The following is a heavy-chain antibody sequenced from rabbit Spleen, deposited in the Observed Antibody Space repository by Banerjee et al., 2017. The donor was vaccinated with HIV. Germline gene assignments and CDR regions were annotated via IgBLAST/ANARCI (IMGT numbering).Heavy chain of an antibody. D-gene: IGHD6-1*01. CDR1: GFSFSNYW. V-gene: IGHV1S45*01. CDR2: IDARSGST. CDR3: VRDKNAAYDL. Sequence: QEQLEESGGGLVQPEGSLTLTCSASGFSFSNYWMCWVRQAPGKGLEWSACIDARSGSTWYAKWAKGRFTISTTSSTTVTLQLNSLTVADTATYFCVRDKNAAYDLWGQGTLVTVS. J-gene: IGHJ4*01.